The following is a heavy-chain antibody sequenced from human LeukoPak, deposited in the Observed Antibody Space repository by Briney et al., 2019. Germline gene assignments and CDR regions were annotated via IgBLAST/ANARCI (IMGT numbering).Heavy chain of an antibody. CDR3: ARPLNAAYYYDSSGYYLYY. J-gene: IGHJ4*02. Sequence: GESLKISCKGSGYSFTTYWIGWVRQMPGKGLEWMGIIYPGDSDTRYSPSFQGQVTISADKSISTAYLQWSSLKASDTAMYYCARPLNAAYYYDSSGYYLYYWGQGTLVTVSS. V-gene: IGHV5-51*01. D-gene: IGHD3-22*01. CDR1: GYSFTTYW. CDR2: IYPGDSDT.